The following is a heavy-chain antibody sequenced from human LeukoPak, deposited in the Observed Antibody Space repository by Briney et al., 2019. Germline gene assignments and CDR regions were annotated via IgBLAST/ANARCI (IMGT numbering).Heavy chain of an antibody. D-gene: IGHD2-2*01. J-gene: IGHJ1*01. V-gene: IGHV1-69*13. CDR3: ARVGAICSSTSCYHYFQH. CDR2: IIPIFGTA. CDR1: GGTSSSYA. Sequence: SVKVSCKASGGTSSSYAISWVRQAPGQGLEWMGGIIPIFGTANYAQKFQGRVTITADESTSTAYMELSSLRSEDTAVYYCARVGAICSSTSCYHYFQHWGQGTLVTVSS.